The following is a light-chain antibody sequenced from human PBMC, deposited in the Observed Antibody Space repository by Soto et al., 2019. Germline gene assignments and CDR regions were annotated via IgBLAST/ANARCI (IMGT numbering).Light chain of an antibody. CDR2: STN. V-gene: IGLV8-61*01. CDR1: SGSVSINYN. CDR3: VLYMGSGISV. Sequence: TVVTQEPSFSVSPGGTVTLTCGLSSGSVSINYNPSWCQQTPGQAPRTLIYSTNSRSSGVPDRFSGSILGNKAALTITGAQADDESHYYCVLYMGSGISVFGGGTKVTVL. J-gene: IGLJ2*01.